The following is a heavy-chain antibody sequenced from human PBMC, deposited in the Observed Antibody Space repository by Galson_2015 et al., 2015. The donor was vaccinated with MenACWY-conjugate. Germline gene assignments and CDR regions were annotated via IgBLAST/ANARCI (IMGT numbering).Heavy chain of an antibody. Sequence: SVKVSCKASGYTFTNYVISWVRQAPGQGLEWMGWISAYNGHTNYAQTLQGRVTMTTDTSTSTAYMELRSLRSDDTAVYYCARGPADHQEYFQHWSQGTLVTVSS. D-gene: IGHD2-2*01. CDR1: GYTFTNYV. CDR3: ARGPADHQEYFQH. J-gene: IGHJ1*01. CDR2: ISAYNGHT. V-gene: IGHV1-18*04.